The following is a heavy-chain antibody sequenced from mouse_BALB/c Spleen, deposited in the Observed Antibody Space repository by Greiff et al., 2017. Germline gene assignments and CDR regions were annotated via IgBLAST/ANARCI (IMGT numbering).Heavy chain of an antibody. V-gene: IGHV1S81*02. CDR3: TREGYGMYYFDY. CDR2: INPSNGGT. Sequence: VQLQQSGAELVKPGASVKLSCKASGYTFTSYYMYWVKQRPGQGLEWIGEINPSNGGTTFNEKFKSKATLTVDKSSSTAYMQLSSLTSEDSAVYYCTREGYGMYYFDYWGQGTTLTVSS. D-gene: IGHD2-10*02. CDR1: GYTFTSYY. J-gene: IGHJ2*01.